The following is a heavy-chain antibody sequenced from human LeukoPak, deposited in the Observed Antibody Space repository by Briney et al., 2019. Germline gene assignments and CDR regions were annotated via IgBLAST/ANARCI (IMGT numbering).Heavy chain of an antibody. Sequence: SVKVSCKSSGGTFNNSAICWVRQAPGQGLEWLGGIMPLFGTEGYAQKFQGRVTITTDESTRAVYLELTILTSDVTDVYYSVRDVHDDYGCGWFDPWGQGTLVSVSS. CDR2: IMPLFGTE. V-gene: IGHV1-69*05. D-gene: IGHD4-17*01. J-gene: IGHJ5*02. CDR3: VRDVHDDYGCGWFDP. CDR1: GGTFNNSA.